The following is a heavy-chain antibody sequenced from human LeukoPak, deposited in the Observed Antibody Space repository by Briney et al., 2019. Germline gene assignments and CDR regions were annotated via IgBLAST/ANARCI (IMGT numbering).Heavy chain of an antibody. CDR1: GGSISSSSYY. D-gene: IGHD3-16*02. CDR2: IYYSGST. V-gene: IGHV4-39*07. J-gene: IGHJ4*02. CDR3: ATSYYDYVWGSYRHNYFDY. Sequence: SETLSLTCTVSGGSISSSSYYWGWIRQPPGKGLEWIGSIYYSGSTYYNPSLKSRVTISVDTSKNQFSLKLSSVTAADTAVYYCATSYYDYVWGSYRHNYFDYWGQGTLVTVSS.